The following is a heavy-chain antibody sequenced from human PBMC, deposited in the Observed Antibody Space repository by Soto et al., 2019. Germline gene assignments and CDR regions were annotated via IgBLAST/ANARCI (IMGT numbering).Heavy chain of an antibody. CDR1: GGFISSYY. CDR3: PGGGGMTTGMWDYYYGMDV. V-gene: IGHV4-59*01. D-gene: IGHD4-17*01. CDR2: IYYSGST. Sequence: SETLSLTCTVSGGFISSYYWSWIRQPPGKGLEWIGYIYYSGSTNYNPSLKSRVTISVDTSKNQFSLNLSSVTAADTAVYYCPGGGGMTTGMWDYYYGMDVWGQGTTVTVSS. J-gene: IGHJ6*02.